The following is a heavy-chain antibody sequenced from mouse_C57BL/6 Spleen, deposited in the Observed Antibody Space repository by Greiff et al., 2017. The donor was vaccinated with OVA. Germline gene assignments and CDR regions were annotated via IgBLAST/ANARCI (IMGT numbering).Heavy chain of an antibody. CDR1: GYAFSSSW. D-gene: IGHD1-1*01. V-gene: IGHV1-82*01. CDR3: ARRYYEAMDY. CDR2: IYPGDGDT. J-gene: IGHJ4*01. Sequence: VQLQQSGPELVKPGASVKISCKASGYAFSSSWMNWVKQRPGKGLEWIGRIYPGDGDTNYNGKFKGKATLTADKSSSTAYMQLSSLTSEDSAVYFCARRYYEAMDYWGQGTSVTVSS.